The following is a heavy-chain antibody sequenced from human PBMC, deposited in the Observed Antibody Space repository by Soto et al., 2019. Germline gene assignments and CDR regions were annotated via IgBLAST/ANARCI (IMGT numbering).Heavy chain of an antibody. V-gene: IGHV3-48*02. D-gene: IGHD3-3*01. Sequence: GGSLRLSCAASGFTFSSYSMNWVRQAPGKGLEWVSYISSSSSTIYYADSVKGRFTISRDNAKNSLYLQMNSLRDEDTAVYYCARNTRTIFGVVTGWFDPWGQGTLVTVSS. J-gene: IGHJ5*02. CDR1: GFTFSSYS. CDR2: ISSSSSTI. CDR3: ARNTRTIFGVVTGWFDP.